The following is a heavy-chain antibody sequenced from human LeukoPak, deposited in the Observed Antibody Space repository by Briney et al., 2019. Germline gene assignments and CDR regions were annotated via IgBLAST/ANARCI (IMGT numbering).Heavy chain of an antibody. V-gene: IGHV3-43D*03. CDR3: AKDGRSNSFDY. CDR1: GFTFDDYA. D-gene: IGHD2-2*01. CDR2: ISWDGGST. J-gene: IGHJ4*02. Sequence: GGSLRLSCAASGFTFDDYAMHWVRQAPGKGLEWVSLISWDGGSTYYADSVKGRFTISRDDSKNSLYLQMNSLRAEDTALYYCAKDGRSNSFDYWGQGTLVTVSS.